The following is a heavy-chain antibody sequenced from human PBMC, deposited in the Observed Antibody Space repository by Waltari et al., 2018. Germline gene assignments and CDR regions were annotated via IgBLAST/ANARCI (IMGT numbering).Heavy chain of an antibody. CDR3: ARTRRGITMVQGGSRGMDV. D-gene: IGHD3-10*01. J-gene: IGHJ6*02. V-gene: IGHV1-46*01. CDR1: GYTFTSYY. CDR2: INPSGGST. Sequence: QVQLVQSGAEVKKPGASVKVSCKASGYTFTSYYMHWVRQAPGQGLEWMGIINPSGGSTSYEQKFQGRVTMTRDTSTSTVYMELSSLRSEDTAVYYCARTRRGITMVQGGSRGMDVWGQGTTVTVSS.